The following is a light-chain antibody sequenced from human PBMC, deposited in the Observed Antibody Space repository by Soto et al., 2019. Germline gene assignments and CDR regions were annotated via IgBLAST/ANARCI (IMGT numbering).Light chain of an antibody. J-gene: IGKJ1*01. CDR1: QRVSSN. V-gene: IGKV3-15*01. CDR2: GAS. Sequence: MTQSPATLSVSPGERVSLSCRASQRVSSNLAWYQQKPSQAPRLLIYGASTRATGIPARFSGSVSGTEFTLTVSSLQSEDFAVYYCQQYNTWPRTFGQGTKVEIK. CDR3: QQYNTWPRT.